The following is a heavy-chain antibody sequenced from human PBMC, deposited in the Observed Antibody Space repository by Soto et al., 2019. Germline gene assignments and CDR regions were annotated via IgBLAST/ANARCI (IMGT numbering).Heavy chain of an antibody. CDR1: GFTFSDHY. CDR2: IRNRPNSYTT. CDR3: VRDSGRGFYFDY. D-gene: IGHD3-10*01. J-gene: IGHJ4*02. V-gene: IGHV3-72*01. Sequence: EVQLVESGGGLVQPGGSLRLACAASGFTFSDHYMDWVRQAPGKGLEWVGRIRNRPNSYTTQYASYGKGRFAVLRDDSHIFVYLQINHLNTEDTAVYYCVRDSGRGFYFDYWGQGAQVTVSS.